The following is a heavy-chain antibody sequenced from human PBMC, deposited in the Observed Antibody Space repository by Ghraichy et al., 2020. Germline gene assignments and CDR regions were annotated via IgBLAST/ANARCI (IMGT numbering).Heavy chain of an antibody. J-gene: IGHJ4*02. CDR3: ARVYYYDSSGYRYYFDY. CDR1: GGSISSYY. D-gene: IGHD3-22*01. V-gene: IGHV4-4*07. Sequence: SETLSLTCTVSGGSISSYYWSWIRQPAGKGLEWIGPIYTSGSTNYNPSLKSRVTMSVNRSKNQFSLKLSSVTTADTAVYYCARVYYYDSSGYRYYFDYWDQGTPVTAPS. CDR2: IYTSGST.